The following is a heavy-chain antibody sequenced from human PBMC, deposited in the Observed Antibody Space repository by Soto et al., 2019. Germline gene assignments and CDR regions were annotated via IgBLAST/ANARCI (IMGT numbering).Heavy chain of an antibody. Sequence: SEPLCLTCTVSGGSISSYYWSWIRQPPGKGLERIGYIYYSGSTNYNPSLKSRVTISVDTSKNQFSLKLSSVTAADTAVYYCARGPGYCSGGSCSDYWGQGTLVTVSS. J-gene: IGHJ4*02. CDR1: GGSISSYY. D-gene: IGHD2-15*01. CDR3: ARGPGYCSGGSCSDY. CDR2: IYYSGST. V-gene: IGHV4-59*01.